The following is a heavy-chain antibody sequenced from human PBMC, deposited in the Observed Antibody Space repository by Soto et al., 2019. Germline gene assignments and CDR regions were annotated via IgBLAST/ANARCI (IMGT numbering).Heavy chain of an antibody. V-gene: IGHV1-69*13. CDR3: ASFDVGWFDP. J-gene: IGHJ5*02. CDR2: IIPIFGTA. CDR1: GGTFSSYA. Sequence: SVKVSCKASGGTFSSYAISWVRQAPGQGLEWMGGIIPIFGTANYEQKFQGRVTITADESTSTAYMELSSLRSEDTAVYYCASFDVGWFDPWGQGTLVTVSS. D-gene: IGHD1-26*01.